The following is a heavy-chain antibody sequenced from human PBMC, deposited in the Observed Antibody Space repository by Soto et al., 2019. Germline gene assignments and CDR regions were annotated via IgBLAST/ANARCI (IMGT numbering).Heavy chain of an antibody. CDR3: ARYWHSYSLNYYRGMDV. CDR2: IYPVDSDT. V-gene: IGHV5-51*01. CDR1: GYNFATDW. Sequence: GESLKISCKGSGYNFATDWIGWVRQMPGKGLEWMGIIYPVDSDTRYSPSFQGQVTISADKSISTAYLQWSSLKASGTAMYYCARYWHSYSLNYYRGMDVWGQGTTVTVSS. J-gene: IGHJ6*02. D-gene: IGHD5-18*01.